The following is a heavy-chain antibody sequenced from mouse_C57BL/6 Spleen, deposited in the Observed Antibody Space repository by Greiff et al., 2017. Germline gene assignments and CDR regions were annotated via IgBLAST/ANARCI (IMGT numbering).Heavy chain of an antibody. CDR1: GYTFTSYW. J-gene: IGHJ3*01. V-gene: IGHV1-5*01. CDR3: TTQSNYYGSSYLAY. D-gene: IGHD1-1*01. CDR2: IYPGNSDT. Sequence: EVQLQQSGTVLARPGASVKMPCKTSGYTFTSYWMHWVKQRPGQGLEWIGAIYPGNSDTSYNQKFKGKAKLTAVTSASTAYMELSSLTNEDSAVYYCTTQSNYYGSSYLAYWGQGTLVTVSA.